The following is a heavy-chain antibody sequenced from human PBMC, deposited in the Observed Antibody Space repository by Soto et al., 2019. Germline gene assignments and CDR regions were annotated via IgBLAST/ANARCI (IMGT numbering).Heavy chain of an antibody. CDR3: ARTRETTESRNLDY. J-gene: IGHJ4*02. D-gene: IGHD4-4*01. CDR2: INPTGGT. V-gene: IGHV4-34*01. Sequence: QVQLQQWGAGLLKPSETLSLTCAVYGGSFSGYYWSWVRQSPGKGLEWIGEINPTGGTNYNPSLKSRVTISVDTSKDQFSLQLSSVTAADTAVYYCARTRETTESRNLDYCCQGTLVTVSS. CDR1: GGSFSGYY.